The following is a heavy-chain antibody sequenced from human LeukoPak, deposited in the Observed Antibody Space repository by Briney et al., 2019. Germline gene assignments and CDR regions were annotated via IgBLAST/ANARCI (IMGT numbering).Heavy chain of an antibody. J-gene: IGHJ6*03. Sequence: GGSLRLSCAASGFTFDEYGMSSVRQAPGKGLEWVSGINWHGDSTDYADSVKGRFTISRDNAKNSVYLQMNSLRAEDTALYYCAREVSVGYSYYMDVWGKGTTVTISS. CDR2: INWHGDST. D-gene: IGHD2-21*01. CDR3: AREVSVGYSYYMDV. CDR1: GFTFDEYG. V-gene: IGHV3-20*04.